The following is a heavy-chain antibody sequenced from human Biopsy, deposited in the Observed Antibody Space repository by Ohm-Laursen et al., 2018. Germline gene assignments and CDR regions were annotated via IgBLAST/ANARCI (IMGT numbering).Heavy chain of an antibody. CDR2: LWYDGTNK. V-gene: IGHV3-33*01. Sequence: SLRLSCAASGFSFSSYGMHWARQAPGKGLEWVAVLWYDGTNKYYADSVKGRFTISRDNSKNTLYLQIDNLRAEDTALYYCARAGPYYSDFWGQGTLVTVSS. J-gene: IGHJ4*02. CDR3: ARAGPYYSDF. CDR1: GFSFSSYG.